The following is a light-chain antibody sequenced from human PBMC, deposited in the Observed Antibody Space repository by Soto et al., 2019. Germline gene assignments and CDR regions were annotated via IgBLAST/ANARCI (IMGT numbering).Light chain of an antibody. Sequence: QSVLTQAPSASGNPGQRVTISCSGSSSNIGSNTVDWFQQVPGTAPKLLIYTNDQRPSGVPDRFSGSKSGTSASLAISGLQSGDEADYYCAAWDDSLNGVLFGGGTKLTVL. CDR3: AAWDDSLNGVL. CDR2: TND. CDR1: SSNIGSNT. J-gene: IGLJ2*01. V-gene: IGLV1-44*01.